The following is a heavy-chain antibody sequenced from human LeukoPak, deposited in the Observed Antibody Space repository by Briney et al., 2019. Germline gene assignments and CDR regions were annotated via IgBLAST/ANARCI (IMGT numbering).Heavy chain of an antibody. CDR3: ARVLSTVTIWFDP. CDR1: GGSISSSSYY. V-gene: IGHV4-39*07. D-gene: IGHD4-17*01. Sequence: SETLSLTCTVSGGSISSSSYYWGWIRPPPGKGLEWIGGIYYSGSTYYNPSLKSRVTISVDTSKNQFSLKLSSVTAADTAVYYCARVLSTVTIWFDPWGQGTLVTVSS. J-gene: IGHJ5*02. CDR2: IYYSGST.